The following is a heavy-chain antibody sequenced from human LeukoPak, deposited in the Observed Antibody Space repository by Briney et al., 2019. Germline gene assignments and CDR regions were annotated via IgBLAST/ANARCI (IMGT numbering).Heavy chain of an antibody. Sequence: SETLSLTCTVSGGSISSSSYYWSWIRQPPGKGLEWIGYIYYSGSTNYNPSLKSRVTISVDTSKNQFSLKLSSVTAADTAVYYCARVNADVVVAAPLGYYGMDVWGQGTTVTVSS. J-gene: IGHJ6*02. CDR1: GGSISSSSYY. D-gene: IGHD2-15*01. CDR2: IYYSGST. V-gene: IGHV4-61*01. CDR3: ARVNADVVVAAPLGYYGMDV.